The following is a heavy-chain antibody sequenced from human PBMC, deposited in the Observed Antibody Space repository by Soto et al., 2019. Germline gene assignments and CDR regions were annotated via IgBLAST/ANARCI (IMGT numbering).Heavy chain of an antibody. CDR1: GDTFNFYS. V-gene: IGHV1-69*02. CDR2: FNPILSMS. D-gene: IGHD3-10*01. CDR3: ATSYGSGSRAFDY. Sequence: QVQLVQSGAEVKKPGSSVKVSCKASGDTFNFYSINWVRQAPGLGLEWVGRFNPILSMSNSAQKFQGRVTLTADKSASTAYTVLSSLRSDDTAMYYCATSYGSGSRAFDYWGQGALVTVSS. J-gene: IGHJ4*02.